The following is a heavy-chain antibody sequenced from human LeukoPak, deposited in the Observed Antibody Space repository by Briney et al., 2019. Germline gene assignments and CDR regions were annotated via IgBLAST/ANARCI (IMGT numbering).Heavy chain of an antibody. CDR2: INGDGSDT. J-gene: IGHJ4*02. V-gene: IGHV3-74*01. D-gene: IGHD1-26*01. Sequence: GGSLRLSCAASGFAFSSYWMHWVRQAPGKGPVWVSRINGDGSDTYYADSVKGRFTISRDNSKNTLFLQMNSLRAEDTAVYYCAKEGGSFIAFDYWGQGTLVTVSS. CDR1: GFAFSSYW. CDR3: AKEGGSFIAFDY.